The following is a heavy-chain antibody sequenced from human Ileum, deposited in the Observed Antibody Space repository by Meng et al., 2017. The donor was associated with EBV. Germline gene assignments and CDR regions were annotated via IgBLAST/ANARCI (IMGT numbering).Heavy chain of an antibody. D-gene: IGHD6-13*01. CDR1: GGSISSGAYH. CDR2: SGSP. J-gene: IGHJ4*02. CDR3: AIYAEGAGGKGY. Sequence: ELARWVPGLGTPSTALSSTLAFFGGSISSGAYHWSWVRQPPGKGLEWIGHSGSPSYNPSLRSRLTISVDPSKNQFSLRLDSATAADTAVYYCAIYAEGAGGKGYWGQGTLVTVSS. V-gene: IGHV4-30-4*01.